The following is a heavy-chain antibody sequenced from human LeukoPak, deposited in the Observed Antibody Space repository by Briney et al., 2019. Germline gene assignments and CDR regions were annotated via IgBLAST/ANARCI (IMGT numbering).Heavy chain of an antibody. V-gene: IGHV4-4*09. Sequence: SETLSLTCTVSGGSLTNYYWGWIRQPPGKGLEFIGYIHSDGTTNYDSSLQSRVAISLDTSKIQFSLRLYSVTAADTALYFCARLNFRGGEALHFDSWGQGTLVTVSS. D-gene: IGHD3-16*01. CDR1: GGSLTNYY. J-gene: IGHJ4*02. CDR2: IHSDGTT. CDR3: ARLNFRGGEALHFDS.